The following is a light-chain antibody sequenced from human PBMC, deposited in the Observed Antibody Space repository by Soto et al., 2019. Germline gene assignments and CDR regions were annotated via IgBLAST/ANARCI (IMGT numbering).Light chain of an antibody. CDR3: GTWDDSLRAVV. J-gene: IGLJ2*01. CDR2: DNI. Sequence: QSALTQPPSVSAAPGQKVTISCSGSGSNIGANFVSWYQQVPGTAPKFLIYDNIKRAPGISDRVSASKSGTSATLDITGLQVGDEADYYCGTWDDSLRAVVFGGGTKLTVL. V-gene: IGLV1-51*01. CDR1: GSNIGANF.